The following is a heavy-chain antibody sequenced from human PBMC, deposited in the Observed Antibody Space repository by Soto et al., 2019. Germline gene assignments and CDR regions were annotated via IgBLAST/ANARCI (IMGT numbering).Heavy chain of an antibody. CDR3: ARESGWQARYPTLYYFDY. D-gene: IGHD6-19*01. Sequence: QVQLVQSGAEVKKPGSSVKVSCKASGGTFSSYAISWVRQAPGQGLEWMGGIIPIFGTANYAQKFQGRVTITADESTSTAYMELSSLRSEDTAVYYCARESGWQARYPTLYYFDYWGQGTLVTVSS. CDR2: IIPIFGTA. CDR1: GGTFSSYA. J-gene: IGHJ4*02. V-gene: IGHV1-69*01.